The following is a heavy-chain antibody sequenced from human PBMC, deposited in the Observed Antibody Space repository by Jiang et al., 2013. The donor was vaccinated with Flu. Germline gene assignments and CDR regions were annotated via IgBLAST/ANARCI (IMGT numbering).Heavy chain of an antibody. CDR3: ARTAGSTMVRGADI. D-gene: IGHD3-10*01. Sequence: YAMNWVRQALDKGLSGMGWINTNTGNPTYAQGFTGRFVFSLDTSVSTAYLQISSLKAEDTAVYYCARTAGSTMVRGADIWGQGTMVTVSS. CDR1: YA. CDR2: INTNTGNP. V-gene: IGHV7-4-1*02. J-gene: IGHJ3*02.